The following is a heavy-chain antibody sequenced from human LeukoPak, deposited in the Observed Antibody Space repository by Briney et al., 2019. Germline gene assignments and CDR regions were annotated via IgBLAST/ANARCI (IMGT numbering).Heavy chain of an antibody. Sequence: SETLSLTCTVSGDSISSRSWSWIRQPPGKGLEWIGYLYHSGTTNYNPSLKSRVTISVDTSKNEFSLKLTSVTAADTAVYYCARLGYNDYVARYFDLWGRGTLVTVSS. D-gene: IGHD5-24*01. V-gene: IGHV4-59*08. CDR2: LYHSGTT. CDR1: GDSISSRS. CDR3: ARLGYNDYVARYFDL. J-gene: IGHJ2*01.